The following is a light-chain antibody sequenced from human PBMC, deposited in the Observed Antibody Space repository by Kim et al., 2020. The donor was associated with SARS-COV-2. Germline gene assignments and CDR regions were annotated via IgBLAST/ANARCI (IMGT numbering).Light chain of an antibody. CDR3: QQLSDFPIT. Sequence: IQLTQSPSSLSASVGDRVTITCRASQVISSYLAWYQHKSGKAPELLIYGASTLQSGVPSRFSGRGSGTDFTLTISSLQPEDFATYYCQQLSDFPITFGQGTRLEIK. CDR1: QVISSY. CDR2: GAS. J-gene: IGKJ5*01. V-gene: IGKV1-9*01.